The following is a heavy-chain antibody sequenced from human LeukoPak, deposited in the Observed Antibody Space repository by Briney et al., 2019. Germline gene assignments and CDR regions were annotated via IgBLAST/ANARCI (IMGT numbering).Heavy chain of an antibody. Sequence: GGSLRLSCAASGFTFSDYTMNWVRQAPGKGLEYVSSISGSSRHIYYADSVKGRFTVSRDNTKSSLYLQMNSLRVEDMAVYYCARGYCGGDCYGDWGQGTLVTVSS. V-gene: IGHV3-21*01. J-gene: IGHJ1*01. D-gene: IGHD2-21*02. CDR3: ARGYCGGDCYGD. CDR2: ISGSSRHI. CDR1: GFTFSDYT.